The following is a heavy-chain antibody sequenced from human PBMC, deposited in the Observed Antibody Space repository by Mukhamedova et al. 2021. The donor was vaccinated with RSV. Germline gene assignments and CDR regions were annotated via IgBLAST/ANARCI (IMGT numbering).Heavy chain of an antibody. V-gene: IGHV4-59*13. Sequence: TYYWSWIRQPPGKGLEWIGYIFYTGTTYYNPSVNSRVTMSVDTSKNQFSLKLSSVTPADTAGYYFATYWLGNFDYWGRGTWVPVS. CDR2: IFYTGTT. CDR1: TYY. D-gene: IGHD2-8*02. CDR3: ATYWLGNFDY. J-gene: IGHJ4*02.